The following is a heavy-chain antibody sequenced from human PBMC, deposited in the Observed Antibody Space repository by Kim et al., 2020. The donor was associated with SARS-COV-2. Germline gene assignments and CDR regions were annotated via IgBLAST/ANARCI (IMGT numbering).Heavy chain of an antibody. D-gene: IGHD6-19*01. CDR1: GFTFSKHS. V-gene: IGHV3-7*01. CDR2: IKQDESDK. CDR3: ARHQGTDGSGWFGDY. Sequence: GGSLRLSCAASGFTFSKHSMSWVRQAPGKGLEWVAYIKQDESDKNYVDSVKGRFTISRDNAKNSLYLQMNSLRAEDTAVYYCARHQGTDGSGWFGDYWGQGTMVTVSS. J-gene: IGHJ4*02.